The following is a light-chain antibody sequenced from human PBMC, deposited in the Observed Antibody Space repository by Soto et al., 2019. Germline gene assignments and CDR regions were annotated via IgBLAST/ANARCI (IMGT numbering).Light chain of an antibody. J-gene: IGKJ5*01. V-gene: IGKV3-20*01. CDR3: QQYNNWPLT. CDR2: GAS. Sequence: ENVLTKSPSTLSLYPGERATLSCRASQSVSNNYLAWYQQKPGQAPRLLIYGASNRATGIPDRFSGSGSGTDFTLTISRLEPEDFAVYYCQQYNNWPLTFGQGTRLEIK. CDR1: QSVSNNY.